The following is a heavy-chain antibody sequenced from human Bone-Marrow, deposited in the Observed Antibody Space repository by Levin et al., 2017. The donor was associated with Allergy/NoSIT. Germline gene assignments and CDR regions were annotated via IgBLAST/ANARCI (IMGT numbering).Heavy chain of an antibody. CDR3: TTLYDDVWGSYRSPSKYYFDY. CDR2: IKSKTDGGAT. V-gene: IGHV3-15*01. J-gene: IGHJ4*02. D-gene: IGHD3-16*02. Sequence: LSLTCAASGFTFSNAWMTWVRQAPGKGLEWVGRIKSKTDGGATDYAAPVKGGITNSRDDSKNTLYLQMNSLKTEDTAVYYCTTLYDDVWGSYRSPSKYYFDYWGQGTLVTVSS. CDR1: GFTFSNAW.